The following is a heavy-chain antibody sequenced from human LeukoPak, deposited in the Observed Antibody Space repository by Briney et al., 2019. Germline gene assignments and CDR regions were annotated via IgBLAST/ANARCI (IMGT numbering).Heavy chain of an antibody. Sequence: SETLSLTCAVYGGSFSGYYWSWIRQPPGKGLEWIGEINHSGSTNCNPSLKSRVTISVDTSKNQFSLDLSSVTAADTAVYFCARQARIVGTSTYAFDIWGQGTMVTVSS. CDR1: GGSFSGYY. CDR3: ARQARIVGTSTYAFDI. D-gene: IGHD1-26*01. CDR2: INHSGST. J-gene: IGHJ3*02. V-gene: IGHV4-34*01.